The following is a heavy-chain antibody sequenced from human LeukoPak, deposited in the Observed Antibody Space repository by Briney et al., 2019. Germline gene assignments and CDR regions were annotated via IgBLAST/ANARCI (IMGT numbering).Heavy chain of an antibody. V-gene: IGHV3-9*01. CDR2: ISWNSGSI. CDR1: GFTFDDYA. CDR3: AKDTGGVIAAAGAFDY. Sequence: GGSLRLSCAASGFTFDDYAMHWVRQAPGKGLEWVSGISWNSGSIGYADSVKGRFTISRDNAKNSLYLQMNSLRAEDTALYYCAKDTGGVIAAAGAFDYWGQGTLVTVSS. J-gene: IGHJ4*02. D-gene: IGHD6-13*01.